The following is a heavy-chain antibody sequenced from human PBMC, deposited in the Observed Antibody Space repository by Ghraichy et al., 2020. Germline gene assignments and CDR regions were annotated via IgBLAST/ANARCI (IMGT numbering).Heavy chain of an antibody. V-gene: IGHV1-18*01. J-gene: IGHJ3*02. Sequence: ASVKVSCKASGYTFTSYGISWVRQAPGQGLEWMGWISAYNGNTNYAQKLQGRVTMTTDTSTSTAYMELRSLRSDDTAVYYCARDADYGDYAGSVTAFDIWGQGTMVTVSS. CDR1: GYTFTSYG. CDR2: ISAYNGNT. CDR3: ARDADYGDYAGSVTAFDI. D-gene: IGHD4-17*01.